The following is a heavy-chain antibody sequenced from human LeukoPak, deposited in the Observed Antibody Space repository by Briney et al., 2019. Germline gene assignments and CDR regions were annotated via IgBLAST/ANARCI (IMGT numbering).Heavy chain of an antibody. CDR1: GFTFSNYW. J-gene: IGHJ4*02. D-gene: IGHD3-22*01. CDR2: INQHGSEN. V-gene: IGHV3-7*01. CDR3: ARATYYDSSGYWGYYFDY. Sequence: GGSLRLSCAASGFTFSNYWMSWVRQAPGKGLERVAHINQHGSENYYVDSVRGRFTISRDNAQNSLYLQMNSLRAEDTAVYYCARATYYDSSGYWGYYFDYWGQGTLVTVSS.